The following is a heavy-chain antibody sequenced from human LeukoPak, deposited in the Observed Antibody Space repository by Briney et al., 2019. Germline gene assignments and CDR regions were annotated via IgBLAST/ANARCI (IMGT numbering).Heavy chain of an antibody. CDR2: ISGSGGST. D-gene: IGHD3-22*01. J-gene: IGHJ3*02. CDR3: AKARITMIVVVPDAFDI. CDR1: GFTFSSYG. Sequence: PGGSLRLSCAASGFTFSSYGMSWVRQAPGKGLEWVSAISGSGGSTYYADSVKGWFTISRDNSKNTLYLQMNSLRAEDTAVYYCAKARITMIVVVPDAFDIWGQGTMVTVSS. V-gene: IGHV3-23*01.